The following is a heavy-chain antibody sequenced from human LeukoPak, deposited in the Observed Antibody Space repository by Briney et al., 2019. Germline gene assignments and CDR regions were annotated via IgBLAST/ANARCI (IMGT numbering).Heavy chain of an antibody. Sequence: AGSLTLSCAASGFTFSSYYMHWVRQATGKGLEWVSAIGTAGNTYYEESVKGRSTISRENAKNSLFLQVSSLTVGDTAVYYCTRALGATNRVFHYWGQEPLDTVSS. D-gene: IGHD1-26*01. J-gene: IGHJ4*02. CDR3: TRALGATNRVFHY. CDR1: GFTFSSYY. CDR2: IGTAGNT. V-gene: IGHV3-13*01.